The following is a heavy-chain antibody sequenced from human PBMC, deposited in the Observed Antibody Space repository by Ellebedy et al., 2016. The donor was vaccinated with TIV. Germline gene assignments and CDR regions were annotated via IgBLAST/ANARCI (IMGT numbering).Heavy chain of an antibody. J-gene: IGHJ4*02. Sequence: GESLKISCAASGFTFSSYGMHWVRQAPGKGLEWVAVIWYDGSNKYYADSVKGRFTISRDNSKNTLYLQMNSLRAEDTAVYYCARDMRGGSYDYWGQGTLVTVSS. D-gene: IGHD1-26*01. CDR1: GFTFSSYG. CDR2: IWYDGSNK. CDR3: ARDMRGGSYDY. V-gene: IGHV3-33*01.